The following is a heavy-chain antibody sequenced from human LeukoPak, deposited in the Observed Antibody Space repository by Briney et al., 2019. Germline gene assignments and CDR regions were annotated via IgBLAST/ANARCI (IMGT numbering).Heavy chain of an antibody. V-gene: IGHV5-51*01. Sequence: GESLKISCKGSGYSFTSYWIGWVRQMPGKGLEWVGIIYPGDSDTRYSPSFQGQVTISADKSISTAYLQCSSLKASDTAMYYCARVFELGVRGDDAFDIWGQGTMVTVSS. CDR2: IYPGDSDT. D-gene: IGHD3-10*01. J-gene: IGHJ3*02. CDR3: ARVFELGVRGDDAFDI. CDR1: GYSFTSYW.